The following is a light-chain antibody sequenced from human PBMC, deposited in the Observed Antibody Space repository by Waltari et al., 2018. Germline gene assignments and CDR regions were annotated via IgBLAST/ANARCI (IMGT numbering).Light chain of an antibody. V-gene: IGKV3-20*01. CDR2: HAS. Sequence: EIVLTQSPGTLSLSPGARATLSCRASQGVGKYLAWYQQRPGQAPRLLLYHASIRATGIPDRCSGSGSGTDFSLTISRLEPEDFAVYYCQKYDFLPATFGQGTTVEIK. CDR3: QKYDFLPAT. J-gene: IGKJ1*01. CDR1: QGVGKY.